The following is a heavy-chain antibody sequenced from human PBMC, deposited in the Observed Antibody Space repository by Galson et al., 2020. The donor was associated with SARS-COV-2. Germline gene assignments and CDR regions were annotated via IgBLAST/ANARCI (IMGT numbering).Heavy chain of an antibody. J-gene: IGHJ3*02. Sequence: TGGSLRLSCVVSGITFSTSVMHWVRQAPGKGLEYVSAISGNGDNKHYADSVKDRFTISRDNSKNTVYLQMGSVRVEDMAVYYCAREGYSSGRADIFDIWGQGTMVTVSS. D-gene: IGHD6-19*01. CDR3: AREGYSSGRADIFDI. V-gene: IGHV3-64*02. CDR1: GITFSTSV. CDR2: ISGNGDNK.